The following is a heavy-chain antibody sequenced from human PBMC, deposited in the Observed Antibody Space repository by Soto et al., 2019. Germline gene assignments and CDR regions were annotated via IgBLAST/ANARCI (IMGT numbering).Heavy chain of an antibody. D-gene: IGHD3-10*01. CDR1: GGSISSGGYY. CDR2: IYYSGST. Sequence: PSETLSLTCTVSGGSISSGGYYWSWIRQHPGKGLEWIGYIYYSGSTNYNPSLKSRVTISVDTSKNQFSLKLNSVTAADTAVYYCARARMVRGIIYYYGMDVWGQGTTVTVSS. CDR3: ARARMVRGIIYYYGMDV. V-gene: IGHV4-31*03. J-gene: IGHJ6*02.